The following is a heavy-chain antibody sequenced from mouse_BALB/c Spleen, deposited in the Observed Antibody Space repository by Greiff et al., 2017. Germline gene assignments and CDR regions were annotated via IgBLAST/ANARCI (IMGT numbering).Heavy chain of an antibody. CDR3: ARWFAY. J-gene: IGHJ3*01. CDR1: GFTFSSFG. V-gene: IGHV5-17*02. Sequence: EVMLVESGGGLVQPGGSRKLSCAASGFTFSSFGMHWVRQAPEKGLEWVAYISSGSSTIYYADTVKGRFTISRDNPKNTLFLQMTSLRSEDTAMYYCARWFAYWGQGTLVTVSA. CDR2: ISSGSSTI.